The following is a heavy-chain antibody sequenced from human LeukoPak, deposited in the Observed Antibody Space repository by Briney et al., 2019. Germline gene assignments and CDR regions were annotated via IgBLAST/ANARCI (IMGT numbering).Heavy chain of an antibody. CDR1: GGSNYSYH. CDR3: ARDLWYYDSSGYPN. V-gene: IGHV4-59*01. J-gene: IGHJ4*02. CDR2: IYYSGST. Sequence: SETLSLTCTLSGGSNYSYHGSWIRQPPGKGLEGIGYIYYSGSTNYNPSLKSRVTISVDTSKKQFSLKLSSVTAADTAVYYCARDLWYYDSSGYPNWGQGTLVTVSS. D-gene: IGHD3-22*01.